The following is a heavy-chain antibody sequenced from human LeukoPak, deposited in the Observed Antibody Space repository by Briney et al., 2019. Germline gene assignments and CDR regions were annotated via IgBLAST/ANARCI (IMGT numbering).Heavy chain of an antibody. D-gene: IGHD3-22*01. CDR3: AKGPQLYSGYHPNY. V-gene: IGHV3-23*01. Sequence: AGGSLRLSCAASGLTFSNNAMTWVRQAPGEGLEWVSTITGSDDSTYYADSVKGRFTTSRDYSKNTVFLQLNNLRAEDTAMYYCAKGPQLYSGYHPNYWGQGTLVTVSS. J-gene: IGHJ4*02. CDR2: ITGSDDST. CDR1: GLTFSNNA.